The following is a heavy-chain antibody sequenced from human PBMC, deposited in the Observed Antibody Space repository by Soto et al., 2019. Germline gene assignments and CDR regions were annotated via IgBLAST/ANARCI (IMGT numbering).Heavy chain of an antibody. CDR2: ISANCQGI. Sequence: VSRSLSCAASGFNFSSYAFSWVRQAPGKGLEWVSAISANCQGIYYADSVRVRFTISRDNSKNTVFLHMDSLRAEDTAVYYCAKDRDYPRDQFHYWGQGTLVTVSS. V-gene: IGHV3-23*01. CDR3: AKDRDYPRDQFHY. J-gene: IGHJ4*02. D-gene: IGHD2-2*01. CDR1: GFNFSSYA.